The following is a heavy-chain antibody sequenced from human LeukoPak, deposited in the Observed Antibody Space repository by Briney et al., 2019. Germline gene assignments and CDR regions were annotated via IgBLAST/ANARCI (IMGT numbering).Heavy chain of an antibody. V-gene: IGHV4-34*01. Sequence: GSLRLSCAASGFTFSSYAMSWVRQPPGKGLEWIGEINYSGSTNYNPSLKSRVTISVDTSKNQFSLKLSSVTAADTAVYYCARGTPTDYWGQGTLVTVSS. J-gene: IGHJ4*02. CDR1: GFTFSSYA. CDR2: INYSGST. CDR3: ARGTPTDY.